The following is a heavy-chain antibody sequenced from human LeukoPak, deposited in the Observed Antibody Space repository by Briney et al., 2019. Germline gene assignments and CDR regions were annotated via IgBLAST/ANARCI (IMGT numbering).Heavy chain of an antibody. V-gene: IGHV1-2*02. Sequence: ASVKVSCKASGYTFTGYYIHWVRQAPGQGLEWMGWINPNSGGTNYAQKFQGRVTMTRDTSISTAYMELSRLRSDDTAVYYCARDQELADDAFDIWGQGTMVAASS. D-gene: IGHD1-26*01. CDR3: ARDQELADDAFDI. CDR1: GYTFTGYY. CDR2: INPNSGGT. J-gene: IGHJ3*02.